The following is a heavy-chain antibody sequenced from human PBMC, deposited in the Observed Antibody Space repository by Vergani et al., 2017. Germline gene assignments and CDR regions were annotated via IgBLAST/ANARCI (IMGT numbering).Heavy chain of an antibody. CDR1: SHTFQTYG. CDR3: ARVAPSNYEDTPTAFEA. J-gene: IGHJ3*01. CDR2: IRPYTGHT. D-gene: IGHD3-22*01. V-gene: IGHV1-18*01. Sequence: QVQLVQSGAELKKPGASVSVSCKGSSHTFQTYGISWVRQAPGKGLEWMAWIRPYTGHTIYAQKFQDRVTMTADTSTNTAYMELRSLRSDDTAVYFCARVAPSNYEDTPTAFEAWGQGTMVTVS.